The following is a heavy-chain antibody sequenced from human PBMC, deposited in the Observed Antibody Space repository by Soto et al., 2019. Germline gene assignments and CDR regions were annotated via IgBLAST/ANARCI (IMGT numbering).Heavy chain of an antibody. V-gene: IGHV3-30*18. Sequence: QVQLVESGGGVVQPGRSLRLSCAASGFTFSSYGMHWVRQAPGKGLEWVAVISYDGSNKYYADSVKGRFTISRDNSKNTLYLQMNSLRAEDTAVYYCAKDRADLAVAGIYYYYGMDVWGQGTTVTVSS. CDR1: GFTFSSYG. CDR3: AKDRADLAVAGIYYYYGMDV. D-gene: IGHD6-19*01. CDR2: ISYDGSNK. J-gene: IGHJ6*02.